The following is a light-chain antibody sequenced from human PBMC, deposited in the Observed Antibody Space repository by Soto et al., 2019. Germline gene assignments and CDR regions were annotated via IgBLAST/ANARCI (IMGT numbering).Light chain of an antibody. V-gene: IGKV1-27*01. CDR2: AAS. CDR3: QKYNSAPWT. Sequence: DIQMTQSPSTLSGSVGDRVTISCRTGPTISNYLAWYQQKPGKVPKLLIYAASTLESGVPSRFSGSASGTEFTLTISSLQPEDVATYYCQKYNSAPWTFGQGTKVDIK. CDR1: PTISNY. J-gene: IGKJ1*01.